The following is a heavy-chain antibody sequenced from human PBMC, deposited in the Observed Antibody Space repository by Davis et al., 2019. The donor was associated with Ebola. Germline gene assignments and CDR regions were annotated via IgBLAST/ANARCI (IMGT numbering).Heavy chain of an antibody. D-gene: IGHD3-3*01. Sequence: GGSLRLSCAASGFTFSIYAMHWVRQAPGKGLEWVAVISYDGSNKYYADSVKGRFTISRDNSKNTLYLQMNSLRAEDTAVYYCARGIRFLEWPDLGWFDSWGQGTLVTVSS. CDR3: ARGIRFLEWPDLGWFDS. V-gene: IGHV3-30-3*01. J-gene: IGHJ5*01. CDR2: ISYDGSNK. CDR1: GFTFSIYA.